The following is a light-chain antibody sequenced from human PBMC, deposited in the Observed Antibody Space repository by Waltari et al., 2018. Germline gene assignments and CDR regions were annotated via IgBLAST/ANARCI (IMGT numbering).Light chain of an antibody. J-gene: IGLJ2*01. CDR2: QDS. CDR1: KLGDKY. Sequence: SYELTQPPSVSVSPGQTASITCSGDKLGDKYACWYQQKPGQSPVLVVYQDSKRPSGIPERLSGSNSGNTATLTISGTQAMDEADYYCQAWDSSTPLFGGGTKLTVL. CDR3: QAWDSSTPL. V-gene: IGLV3-1*01.